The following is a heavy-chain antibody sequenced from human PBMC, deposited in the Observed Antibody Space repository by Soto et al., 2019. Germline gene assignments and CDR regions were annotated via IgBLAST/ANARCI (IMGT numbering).Heavy chain of an antibody. CDR1: GYTFTSYA. J-gene: IGHJ4*02. Sequence: ASVKVYCKASGYTFTSYAMHLVRQAPGQRLEWMGWINAGNGNTKYSQKFQGRVTITRDTSASTAYMELSSLRSEDTAVYYCARLSSSWYFDYWGQGTLVTVSS. CDR3: ARLSSSWYFDY. CDR2: INAGNGNT. D-gene: IGHD6-13*01. V-gene: IGHV1-3*01.